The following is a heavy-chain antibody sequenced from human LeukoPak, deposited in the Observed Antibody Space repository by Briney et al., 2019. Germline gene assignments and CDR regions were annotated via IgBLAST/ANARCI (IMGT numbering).Heavy chain of an antibody. D-gene: IGHD1-26*01. CDR1: GGTLNSHI. CDR2: ITPIIDTA. Sequence: ASVKVSCKTSGGTLNSHIFSWVRQAPGQGLEWMGKITPIIDTAKYSQKFKGRVTITADKSTTTVYMELSSLKSGDTAVYYCTRVNLRGSQYNWFDPWGQGTLVTVSS. CDR3: TRVNLRGSQYNWFDP. V-gene: IGHV1-69*08. J-gene: IGHJ5*02.